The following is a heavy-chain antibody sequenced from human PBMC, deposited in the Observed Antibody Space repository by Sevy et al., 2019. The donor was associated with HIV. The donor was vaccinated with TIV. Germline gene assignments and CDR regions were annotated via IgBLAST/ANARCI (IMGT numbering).Heavy chain of an antibody. CDR1: GLTISSYA. V-gene: IGHV3-23*01. J-gene: IGHJ4*02. CDR2: IGASGYPT. D-gene: IGHD4-17*01. CDR3: AKDPNGDYVGALDC. Sequence: GGSLRLSCAASGLTISSYAMSWVRHAPGKGLEWVSTIGASGYPTYYADSVKGRFTISRDNSKNTLYLQLNNLRAEDKAVYYCAKDPNGDYVGALDCWGQGTLVTVSS.